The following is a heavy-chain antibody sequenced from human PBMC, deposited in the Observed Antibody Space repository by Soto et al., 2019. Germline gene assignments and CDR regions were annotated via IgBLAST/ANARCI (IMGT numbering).Heavy chain of an antibody. J-gene: IGHJ5*02. CDR1: GGTFSSYA. D-gene: IGHD2-15*01. CDR2: IIPNFGTA. V-gene: IGHV1-69*13. Sequence: ASVKVSCKASGGTFSSYAISWVRQAPGQGLEWMGGIIPNFGTANYAQKLQGRVTITADESTSTAYMEPRSLRSDDTAVYYCAAHPAAGYHWFDPWGQGTLVTVAS. CDR3: AAHPAAGYHWFDP.